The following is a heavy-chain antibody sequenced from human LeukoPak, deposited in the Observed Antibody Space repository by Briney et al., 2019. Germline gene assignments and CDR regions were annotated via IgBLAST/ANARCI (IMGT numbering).Heavy chain of an antibody. J-gene: IGHJ6*03. CDR3: ARSGYRDYYYYYYMDV. Sequence: ASVKVSCKASGYTFTSYGINWVRQAPGQGLEWMGWISAYNGNTNYAQKLQGRVTMTTDTSTSTAYMELRSLRSDDTAVYYCARSGYRDYYYYYYMDVWSKGTTVTVSS. CDR2: ISAYNGNT. V-gene: IGHV1-18*01. CDR1: GYTFTSYG. D-gene: IGHD3-22*01.